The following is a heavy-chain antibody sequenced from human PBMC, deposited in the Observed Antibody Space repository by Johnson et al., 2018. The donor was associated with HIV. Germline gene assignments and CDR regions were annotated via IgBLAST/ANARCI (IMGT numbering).Heavy chain of an antibody. D-gene: IGHD1-14*01. Sequence: QVQLVESGGGVVQPGRSLRLSCAASGFTFSNYDMHWVRQAPGKGLEWVALICYDGANKYYADSVKGRFTISRDNSKNTLYLQMNSLRAEDTAVYYCAKEGRYGAFPLWFDIWGQGTLVTVSS. CDR1: GFTFSNYD. J-gene: IGHJ3*02. CDR2: ICYDGANK. CDR3: AKEGRYGAFPLWFDI. V-gene: IGHV3-33*06.